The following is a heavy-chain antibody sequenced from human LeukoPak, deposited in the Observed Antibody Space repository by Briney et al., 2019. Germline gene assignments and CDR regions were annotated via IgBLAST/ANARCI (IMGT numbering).Heavy chain of an antibody. CDR2: INPNTGVT. CDR3: ARDRGSYYGY. J-gene: IGHJ4*02. V-gene: IGHV1-2*06. Sequence: GASVKVSCKASGYTFSGHYLHWVRQAPGQGLEWMGRINPNTGVTQYTENFQGRVTMTGDTSISTAYMELSRLRSDDTAVYYCARDRGSYYGYWGQGTLVTVSS. D-gene: IGHD1-26*01. CDR1: GYTFSGHY.